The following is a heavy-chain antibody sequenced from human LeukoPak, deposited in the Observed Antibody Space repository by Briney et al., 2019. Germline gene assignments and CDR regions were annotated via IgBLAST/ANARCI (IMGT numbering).Heavy chain of an antibody. V-gene: IGHV1-18*01. Sequence: GASVKVSCKASGYTFTSYGISWVRQAPGQGLEWMGWISAYNGNTNYAQKLQGRVTMTTDTSTSTAYMELRSLRSDDTAVYYCARDPGIAARADDAFDIWGQGTTVTVSS. J-gene: IGHJ3*02. CDR2: ISAYNGNT. D-gene: IGHD6-6*01. CDR3: ARDPGIAARADDAFDI. CDR1: GYTFTSYG.